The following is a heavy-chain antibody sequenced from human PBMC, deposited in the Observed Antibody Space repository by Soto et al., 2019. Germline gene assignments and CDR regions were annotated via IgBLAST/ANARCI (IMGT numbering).Heavy chain of an antibody. V-gene: IGHV4-31*03. D-gene: IGHD3-10*01. CDR2: MYSSGST. Sequence: QVQLRESGPGLVKPSQTLSLTCTVSGGSISGGGYYWSWIRQHPGKGLEWIGYMYSSGSTSYNPSLKSRVTISADTSKNQFSLNLVSVTAADTAVYYCARDLRVTETLVGSYYYYTMDVWGQGTTVTVSS. CDR1: GGSISGGGYY. CDR3: ARDLRVTETLVGSYYYYTMDV. J-gene: IGHJ6*02.